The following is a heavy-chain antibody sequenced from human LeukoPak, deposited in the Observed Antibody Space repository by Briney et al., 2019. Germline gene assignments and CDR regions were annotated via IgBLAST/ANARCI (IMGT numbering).Heavy chain of an antibody. V-gene: IGHV1-18*01. CDR3: ARAGGGTSSKLYYYYMDV. Sequence: ASVKVSCKASGYTFTSYGISWVRQAPGQGLEWMGWISAYNGNTNYAQKLQGRVTMTTDTSTSTAYMELRSLRSDDTAVYYCARAGGGTSSKLYYYYMDVWGKGTTVTISS. J-gene: IGHJ6*03. D-gene: IGHD2-2*01. CDR2: ISAYNGNT. CDR1: GYTFTSYG.